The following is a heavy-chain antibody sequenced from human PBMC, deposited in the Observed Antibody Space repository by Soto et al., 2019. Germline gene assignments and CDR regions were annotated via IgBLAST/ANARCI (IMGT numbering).Heavy chain of an antibody. CDR2: IIPIFGTA. Sequence: QVQLVQSGAEVKKPGSSVKVSCKASGGTFSSYAISWVRQAPGQGLEWMGGIIPIFGTANYAQKFQGRVTITADESTSTAYMELRSLGSEDKAVYYCARPGSLSYDSSGYPFDYWGQGTLVTVSS. CDR3: ARPGSLSYDSSGYPFDY. D-gene: IGHD3-22*01. CDR1: GGTFSSYA. V-gene: IGHV1-69*01. J-gene: IGHJ4*02.